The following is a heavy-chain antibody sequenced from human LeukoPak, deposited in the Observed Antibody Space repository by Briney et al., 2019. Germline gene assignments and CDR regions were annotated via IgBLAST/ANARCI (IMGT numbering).Heavy chain of an antibody. D-gene: IGHD6-19*01. J-gene: IGHJ5*02. V-gene: IGHV4-4*02. CDR3: ARGRRAMAGRFSYNWFDP. CDR1: GGSISSSNW. CDR2: INHSGST. Sequence: SETLSLTCAVSGGSISSSNWWSWVRQPPGRGLEWIGEINHSGSTNYNPSLKSRVTISVDTSKNQFSLKLSSVTAADTAVYYCARGRRAMAGRFSYNWFDPWGQGTLVTVSS.